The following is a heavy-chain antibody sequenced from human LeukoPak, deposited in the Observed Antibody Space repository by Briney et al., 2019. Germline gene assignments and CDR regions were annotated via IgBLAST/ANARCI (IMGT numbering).Heavy chain of an antibody. V-gene: IGHV1-18*01. Sequence: ASVKVSCKASGYIFTRYGISWVRQAPGQGLEWMGWISVYNGNTNYAQKIQGRVTMTTDTSTSTVYTELRSLRSDDTAVYYCARDGPTPVLPFDYWGQGTLVTVSS. J-gene: IGHJ4*02. CDR3: ARDGPTPVLPFDY. CDR1: GYIFTRYG. D-gene: IGHD4/OR15-4a*01. CDR2: ISVYNGNT.